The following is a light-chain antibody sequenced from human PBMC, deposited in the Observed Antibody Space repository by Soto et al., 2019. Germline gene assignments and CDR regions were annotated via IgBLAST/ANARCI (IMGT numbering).Light chain of an antibody. Sequence: DIQMTQPPSSLSASVGDRVSITCRASQSISSYLNWYQQKPGKAPKLLIYAASSLQSGVPSRFSGSGSGTDFTLTISSLQPEDFATYYCQQSYSTLTFGGGSKVDIK. CDR3: QQSYSTLT. CDR2: AAS. V-gene: IGKV1-39*01. CDR1: QSISSY. J-gene: IGKJ4*01.